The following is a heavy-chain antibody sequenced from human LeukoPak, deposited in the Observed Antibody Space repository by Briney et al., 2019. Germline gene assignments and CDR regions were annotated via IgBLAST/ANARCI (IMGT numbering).Heavy chain of an antibody. CDR2: IYYSGST. V-gene: IGHV4-30-4*08. CDR1: GGSISSGDYY. J-gene: IGHJ4*02. D-gene: IGHD3/OR15-3a*01. CDR3: ARVDPAFRGFDY. Sequence: TSQTLSLTCTVSGGSISSGDYYWSWIRQPPGKGLEWIGYIYYSGSTYYNPSLKSRVTISVDTSKNQFSLKLSSVTAADTAVYYCARVDPAFRGFDYWGQGTLVTVSS.